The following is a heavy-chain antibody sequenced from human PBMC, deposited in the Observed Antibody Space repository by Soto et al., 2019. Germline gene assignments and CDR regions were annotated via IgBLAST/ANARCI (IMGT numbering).Heavy chain of an antibody. CDR2: ICIGGDT. Sequence: PGGSLRLSFEVSGFTFSSYGMNWVRQAPDKGLEWVSTICIGGDTYYADSVKGRFTISRDNSKNTLFLQMNSLRAEDTALYFCAKDGTTAGIHYYGMHXWGQVTTVTVS. CDR3: AKDGTTAGIHYYGMHX. J-gene: IGHJ6*02. D-gene: IGHD2-2*02. V-gene: IGHV3-23*01. CDR1: GFTFSSYG.